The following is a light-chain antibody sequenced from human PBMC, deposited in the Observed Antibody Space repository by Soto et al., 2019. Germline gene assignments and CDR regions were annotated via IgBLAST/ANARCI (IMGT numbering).Light chain of an antibody. Sequence: DIQMTQLPFSMSASVGDRVTITCRARQGISRWLAGYHQKPGKAPNLLIYSASTLPSGVPSRLSGSGSGTDFTLTISRLQPEDFGTYYSQQANSFPLTVGPGTKVDMK. CDR2: SAS. CDR3: QQANSFPLT. CDR1: QGISRW. J-gene: IGKJ3*01. V-gene: IGKV1-12*01.